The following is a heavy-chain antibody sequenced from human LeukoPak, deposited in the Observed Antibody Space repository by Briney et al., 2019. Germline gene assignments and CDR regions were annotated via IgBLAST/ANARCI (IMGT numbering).Heavy chain of an antibody. V-gene: IGHV4-34*01. CDR2: INHSGST. CDR1: GGSFSGYY. D-gene: IGHD6-13*01. CDR3: ARDGYSSSWYPLGY. J-gene: IGHJ4*02. Sequence: SETLSLTCAVYGGSFSGYYWSWIRQPPGKGLEWIGEINHSGSTNYNPSLKSRVTISVDTSKNQFSLKLSSVTAADTAVYYCARDGYSSSWYPLGYWGQGTLVTVSS.